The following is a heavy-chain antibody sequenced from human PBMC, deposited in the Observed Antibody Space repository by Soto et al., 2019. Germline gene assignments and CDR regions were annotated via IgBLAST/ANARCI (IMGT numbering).Heavy chain of an antibody. V-gene: IGHV1-69*04. J-gene: IGHJ4*02. CDR2: IIPILGIA. Sequence: SVKVSCKASGYTFTSYGISWVRQAPGQGLEWMGRIIPILGIANYAQKFQGRVTITADKSTSTAYMELSSLRSEDTAVYYCARDPDSRRAFDYWGQGTLVTVSS. CDR1: GYTFTSYG. D-gene: IGHD6-13*01. CDR3: ARDPDSRRAFDY.